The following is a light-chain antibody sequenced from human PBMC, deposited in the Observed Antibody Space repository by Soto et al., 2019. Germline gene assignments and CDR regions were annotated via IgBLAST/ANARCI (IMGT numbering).Light chain of an antibody. CDR2: KAS. CDR1: HSISSW. V-gene: IGKV1-5*03. Sequence: DIQMTQSPSTLSASVGDRVTITCRASHSISSWLAGYHQKPGKAPKLLIYKASRFESGVPSRFSGSGSGTEFTLPVSGLQPDDLATYYCHQYKSSPFTFGPGTKVDIK. J-gene: IGKJ3*01. CDR3: HQYKSSPFT.